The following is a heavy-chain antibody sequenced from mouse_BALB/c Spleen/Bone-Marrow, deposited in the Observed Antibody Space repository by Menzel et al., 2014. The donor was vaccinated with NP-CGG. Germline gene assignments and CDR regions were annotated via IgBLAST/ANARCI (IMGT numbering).Heavy chain of an antibody. V-gene: IGHV2-4-1*01. CDR1: GFSLTSYG. J-gene: IGHJ4*01. Sequence: VQLVESGPGLVQPSQSLSITCTVSGFSLTSYGVHWVRQSPGKGLEWLGVIWSGGSTAYNAAFISRLSISKDNSKSQVFFKMNSLQADDTAIYYCARNPPPYRLYAMDYWGQGTSVTVSS. CDR2: IWSGGST. D-gene: IGHD2-14*01. CDR3: ARNPPPYRLYAMDY.